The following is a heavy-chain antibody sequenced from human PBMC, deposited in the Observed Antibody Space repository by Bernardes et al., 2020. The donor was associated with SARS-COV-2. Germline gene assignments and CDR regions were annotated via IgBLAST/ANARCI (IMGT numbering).Heavy chain of an antibody. CDR3: ARDLYSENYPDF. Sequence: RPLRLSCAASGFTFSSYTMNWVRQAPGKGLEWVSSIISSGNYIYYADSVKGRFAISRDNARNSLYLEMNSLRADDTAMYYCARDLYSENYPDFWGQGTLVTVSS. V-gene: IGHV3-21*06. D-gene: IGHD4-4*01. CDR2: IISSGNYI. CDR1: GFTFSSYT. J-gene: IGHJ4*02.